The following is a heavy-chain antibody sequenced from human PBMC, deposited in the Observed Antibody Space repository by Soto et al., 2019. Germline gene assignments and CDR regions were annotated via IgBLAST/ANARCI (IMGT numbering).Heavy chain of an antibody. CDR1: GLTFSNYT. CDR3: AREGGVYGGHFDY. J-gene: IGHJ4*02. CDR2: ISSSSSTI. V-gene: IGHV3-48*02. Sequence: GGSLRLSCAASGLTFSNYTMNWVRQAPGKGLEWVSYISSSSSTIYYADSVKGRFTISRDNAKNSLYLQMNSLRDEDTAVYYCAREGGVYGGHFDYWGQGTLVTVSS. D-gene: IGHD4-17*01.